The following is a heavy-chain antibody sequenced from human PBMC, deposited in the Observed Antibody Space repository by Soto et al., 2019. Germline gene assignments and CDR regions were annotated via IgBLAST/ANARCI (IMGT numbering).Heavy chain of an antibody. CDR2: IYYSGST. J-gene: IGHJ4*02. V-gene: IGHV4-31*03. Sequence: SETLSLTCTVSGGSLSRYSWTWLRQQPGKGLGLVCYIYYSGSTYYNPSLKSRVTISVDTSKNQFSLKLSSVTAADTAVYYCARAPREKYYYDSSGYYYGPAFDYWGQGTLVTVPQ. CDR1: GGSLSRYS. CDR3: ARAPREKYYYDSSGYYYGPAFDY. D-gene: IGHD3-22*01.